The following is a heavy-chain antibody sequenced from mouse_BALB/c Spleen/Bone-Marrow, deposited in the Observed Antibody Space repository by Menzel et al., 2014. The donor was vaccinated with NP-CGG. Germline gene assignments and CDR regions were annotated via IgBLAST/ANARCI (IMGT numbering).Heavy chain of an antibody. Sequence: EVKLQESGPSLVKPSQTLSLTCSVTGDSITSGYWNWIRKFPGNKLEYMGYISHSGSTYYNPSLKSRISITRDTSKNXYYLQLNSVTTEDTATYYCARAGYRYDVGYAMDYWGQGTSVTVSS. CDR3: ARAGYRYDVGYAMDY. V-gene: IGHV3-8*02. J-gene: IGHJ4*01. D-gene: IGHD2-14*01. CDR1: GDSITSGY. CDR2: ISHSGST.